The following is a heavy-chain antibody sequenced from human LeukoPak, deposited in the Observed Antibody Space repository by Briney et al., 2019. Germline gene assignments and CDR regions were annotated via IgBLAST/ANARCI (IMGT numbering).Heavy chain of an antibody. CDR3: ARGDYVWGSYRPQFDY. CDR2: INPNSGGT. D-gene: IGHD3-16*02. J-gene: IGHJ4*02. CDR1: GYTFTGYY. Sequence: ASVKVSCKASGYTFTGYYMHWVRQAPGQGLEWMGWINPNSGGTNYAQKFQGRGTMTRDTSISTAYMELSRLRSDDTAVYYCARGDYVWGSYRPQFDYWGQGTLVTVSS. V-gene: IGHV1-2*02.